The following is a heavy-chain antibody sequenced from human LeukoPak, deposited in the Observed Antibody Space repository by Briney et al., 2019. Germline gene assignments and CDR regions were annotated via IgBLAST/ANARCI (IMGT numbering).Heavy chain of an antibody. CDR1: GYTFTSYY. J-gene: IGHJ5*02. CDR3: ARKKGSSSWYDGNWFDP. D-gene: IGHD6-13*01. Sequence: ASVKVSCKASGYTFTSYYMHWVRQAPGQGLEWMGIINPSGGSTSYAQKFQGRVTMTRDTSTSTVYMELSSPRSEDTAVYYCARKKGSSSWYDGNWFDPWGQGTLVTVSS. V-gene: IGHV1-46*01. CDR2: INPSGGST.